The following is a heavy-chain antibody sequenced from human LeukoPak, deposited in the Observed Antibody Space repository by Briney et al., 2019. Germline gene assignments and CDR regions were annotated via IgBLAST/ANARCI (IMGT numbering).Heavy chain of an antibody. CDR2: INTNTGNP. D-gene: IGHD6-19*01. CDR1: GYTFTSYA. V-gene: IGHV7-4-1*02. Sequence: ASVKVSCKASGYTFTSYAMNWVRQAPGQGLEWMGWINTNTGNPTYAQGFTGRFVFPLDASVSTAYLQISSLKAEDTAVYYCLAVAGSWVLDYWGQGTLVTVSS. J-gene: IGHJ4*02. CDR3: LAVAGSWVLDY.